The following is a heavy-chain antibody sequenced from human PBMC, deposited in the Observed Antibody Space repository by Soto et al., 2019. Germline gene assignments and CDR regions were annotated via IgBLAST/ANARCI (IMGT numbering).Heavy chain of an antibody. CDR1: GGSISSGGYY. J-gene: IGHJ6*02. CDR2: IYYSGST. D-gene: IGHD3-22*01. CDR3: ARVSGVYDSRGYYQEYYYYGMDV. V-gene: IGHV4-31*03. Sequence: SETLSLTCTVSGGSISSGGYYWSWIRQHPGKGLEWIGYIYYSGSTYYNPSLKSRVTISVDTSKNQFSLKLSSVTAADTAVYSCARVSGVYDSRGYYQEYYYYGMDVWGQGTTVTVSS.